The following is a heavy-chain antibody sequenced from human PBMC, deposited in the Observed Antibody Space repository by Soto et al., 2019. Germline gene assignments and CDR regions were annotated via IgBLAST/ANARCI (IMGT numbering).Heavy chain of an antibody. CDR3: ARVDYRGHTDAFDI. CDR2: ISYDGSNK. J-gene: IGHJ3*02. V-gene: IGHV3-30-3*01. CDR1: GFTFSSYA. D-gene: IGHD4-4*01. Sequence: QVQLVESGGGVVQPGRSLRLSCAASGFTFSSYAMHWVRQAPGKGLEWVAVISYDGSNKYHADSVKGRFTISRDNSKNTLYLQMNSMRAEDTAVYYCARVDYRGHTDAFDIWGQGTMVTVSS.